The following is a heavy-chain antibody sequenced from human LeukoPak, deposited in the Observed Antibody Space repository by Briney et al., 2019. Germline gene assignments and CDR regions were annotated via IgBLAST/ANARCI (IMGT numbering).Heavy chain of an antibody. CDR2: IHYSGST. CDR1: GGSFSGYY. V-gene: IGHV4-34*01. Sequence: PSETLSLTCAVYGGSFSGYYWGWIRQPPGKGLEWIGSIHYSGSTYYNPSLKSRVTISVDTPKNQFSLKLSSVTAADTAVYYCARRAGSGSTKVFDIWGQGTMVTVSS. D-gene: IGHD3-10*01. CDR3: ARRAGSGSTKVFDI. J-gene: IGHJ3*02.